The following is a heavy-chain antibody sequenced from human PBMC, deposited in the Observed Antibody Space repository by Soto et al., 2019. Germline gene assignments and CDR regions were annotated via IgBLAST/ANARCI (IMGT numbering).Heavy chain of an antibody. D-gene: IGHD6-13*01. CDR2: IYSDGST. CDR1: GFIVSSNY. J-gene: IGHJ4*02. CDR3: TRSSGSSTPGDY. V-gene: IGHV3-66*01. Sequence: EVQLVESGGGLVQPGGSLRLSCAASGFIVSSNYMSWVRQAPGRGLEWVSIIYSDGSTRYADFVKGRFTISRDNSKNTLYLQMNSLRAEDTAVYYCTRSSGSSTPGDYWGRGSLVTVSS.